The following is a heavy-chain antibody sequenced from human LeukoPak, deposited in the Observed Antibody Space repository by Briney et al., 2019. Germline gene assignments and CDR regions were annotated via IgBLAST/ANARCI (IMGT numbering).Heavy chain of an antibody. V-gene: IGHV3-20*04. D-gene: IGHD3-3*01. CDR3: ATESVTIFGVVTYFDY. CDR2: INWNGGST. CDR1: GFTFDDYG. Sequence: PGGSLRLSCAASGFTFDDYGMSWVRQAPGKGLERVSGINWNGGSTGYADSVKGRFTISRDNAKNSLYLQMNSLRAEDTALYYCATESVTIFGVVTYFDYWGQGTLVTVSS. J-gene: IGHJ4*02.